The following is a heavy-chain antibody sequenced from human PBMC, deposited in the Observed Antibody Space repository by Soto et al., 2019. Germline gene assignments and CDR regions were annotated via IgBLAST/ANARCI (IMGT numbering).Heavy chain of an antibody. J-gene: IGHJ4*02. D-gene: IGHD2-15*01. Sequence: HPGGSLRLSCAASGFTFSTYAMGWVRQAPGKGLEWVSSIDSGGRKTYYLDSVKGRFTISRDNSKNTVYLHMHSLRAEDTAIYYCAKGAVVVKVEFDSCGQGTLVTV. CDR1: GFTFSTYA. CDR2: IDSGGRKT. V-gene: IGHV3-23*01. CDR3: AKGAVVVKVEFDS.